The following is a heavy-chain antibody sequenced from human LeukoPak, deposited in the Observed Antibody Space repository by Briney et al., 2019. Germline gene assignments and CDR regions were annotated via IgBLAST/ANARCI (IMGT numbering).Heavy chain of an antibody. Sequence: SETLSLTCTVSGGSITSGDYYWSWIRQPPGKGLEWIGYIYYSGSTYYNPSLKSRVTMSVDTSTNQFSLKLSSVTAADTAVYYCARDFRTYSYGYVDYWGQGTLVTVSS. J-gene: IGHJ4*02. D-gene: IGHD5-18*01. CDR2: IYYSGST. CDR1: GGSITSGDYY. CDR3: ARDFRTYSYGYVDY. V-gene: IGHV4-30-4*01.